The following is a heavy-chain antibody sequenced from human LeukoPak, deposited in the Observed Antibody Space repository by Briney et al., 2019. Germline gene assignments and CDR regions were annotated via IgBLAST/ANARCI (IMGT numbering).Heavy chain of an antibody. D-gene: IGHD3-9*01. CDR2: IRYDGSNK. Sequence: PGGSLRLSCAASGFTFSSYGMHWVRQAPGKGLEWVAFIRYDGSNKYYADSVKGRFTISRDNAKNTLYLQMNSLRAEDTAVYYCCLKATVYFERGAFDIWGQGTMVTVSS. J-gene: IGHJ3*02. CDR1: GFTFSSYG. V-gene: IGHV3-30*02. CDR3: CLKATVYFERGAFDI.